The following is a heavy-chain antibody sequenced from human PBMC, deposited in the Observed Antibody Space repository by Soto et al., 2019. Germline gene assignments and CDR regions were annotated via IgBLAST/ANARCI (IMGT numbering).Heavy chain of an antibody. Sequence: QVQLQESGPGLVKPSETLSLTCAVSSGSINNYFWGWIRQPPGKGLEWIGYIYHSGGTTYNPSLGSRVAISIDTSKNQFFLNLHSVTAADTAVDYCARYSSASCNPAYCFDYWGQGTLVSVSS. CDR3: ARYSSASCNPAYCFDY. V-gene: IGHV4-59*01. D-gene: IGHD2-2*01. CDR2: IYHSGGT. CDR1: SGSINNYF. J-gene: IGHJ4*02.